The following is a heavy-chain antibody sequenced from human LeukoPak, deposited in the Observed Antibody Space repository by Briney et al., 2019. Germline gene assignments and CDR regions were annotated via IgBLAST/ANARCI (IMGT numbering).Heavy chain of an antibody. CDR1: GYTFTSYD. J-gene: IGHJ6*03. CDR2: MNPNSGNT. D-gene: IGHD3-10*01. Sequence: GASVKVSCKASGYTFTSYDINWVRQATGQGLEWMGWMNPNSGNTGYAQKFQGRVTMTRNTSISTAYMELSSLRSDDTAVYYCARDLWFGTYYYYYYMDVWGKGTTVTISS. CDR3: ARDLWFGTYYYYYYMDV. V-gene: IGHV1-8*01.